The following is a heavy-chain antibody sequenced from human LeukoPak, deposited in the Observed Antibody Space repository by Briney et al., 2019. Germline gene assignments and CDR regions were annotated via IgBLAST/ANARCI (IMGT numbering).Heavy chain of an antibody. CDR2: VYYDGNNK. J-gene: IGHJ4*02. CDR3: VKDQAQVYGYFDS. V-gene: IGHV3-30*02. Sequence: PGGFLRLSCAASGFTFSNYGMHWVRQAPGKGLEWVAFVYYDGNNKYYAASVKGRFTISRDNSRNSLYVQMNSLRTEDTAVYYCVKDQAQVYGYFDSWGLGTLVTVSS. D-gene: IGHD6-6*01. CDR1: GFTFSNYG.